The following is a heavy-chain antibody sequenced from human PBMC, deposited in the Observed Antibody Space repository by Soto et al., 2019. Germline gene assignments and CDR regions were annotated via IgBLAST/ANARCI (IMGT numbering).Heavy chain of an antibody. V-gene: IGHV6-1*01. CDR2: TYYRSKWYY. Sequence: PSRTLSLTCAITGDSVSSTSAGWSWVRQSPSRGLEWLGRTYYRSKWYYEYAVSVRGRITINPDTSKNQYSLQLNSVTPEDTAVYFCARGEQYSGRIFDYWGQGTLVTVSS. J-gene: IGHJ4*01. D-gene: IGHD1-26*01. CDR1: GDSVSSTSAG. CDR3: ARGEQYSGRIFDY.